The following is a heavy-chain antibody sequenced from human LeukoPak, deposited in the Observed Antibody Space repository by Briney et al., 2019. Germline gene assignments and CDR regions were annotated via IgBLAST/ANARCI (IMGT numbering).Heavy chain of an antibody. CDR2: INWNGGST. J-gene: IGHJ3*02. CDR3: ARASVELGGLDAFDI. D-gene: IGHD7-27*01. CDR1: GFTFDDYG. V-gene: IGHV3-20*04. Sequence: PGGPLRLSCAASGFTFDDYGMSWVRQAPGKGLEWVSGINWNGGSTGSADSVKGRFTNSKDNAKNSLYLQMNSLRAEDTALYYCARASVELGGLDAFDIWGQGTMVTVSS.